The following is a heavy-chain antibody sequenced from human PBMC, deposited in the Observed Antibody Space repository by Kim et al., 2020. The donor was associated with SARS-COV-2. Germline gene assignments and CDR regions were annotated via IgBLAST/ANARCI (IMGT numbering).Heavy chain of an antibody. J-gene: IGHJ6*02. CDR2: INSDGSAT. V-gene: IGHV3-74*01. CDR1: GFTFSDYW. Sequence: GSLRLSCAASGFTFSDYWMYWVRQAPGKGLVWVSRINSDGSATGYADSVKGRFTISRDTAKNTLFLQMNSLRAEDTAVYYCARNLAYGMDVWGQGTTVTVSS. CDR3: ARNLAYGMDV.